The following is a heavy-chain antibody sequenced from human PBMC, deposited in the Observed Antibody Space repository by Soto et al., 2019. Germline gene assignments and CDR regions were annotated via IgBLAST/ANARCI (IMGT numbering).Heavy chain of an antibody. CDR1: GGSISSGGYY. D-gene: IGHD5-18*01. CDR2: IYYSGSN. J-gene: IGHJ3*02. CDR3: ERERNSYGRHDAFDI. V-gene: IGHV4-31*03. Sequence: QVQLQESGPGLVKPSQTLSLTCTVSGGSISSGGYYWSWIRQHPGKGREWIGYIYYSGSNYYNPSPTSRGTITVDMYKNQTSLKVSSVTAADTAVDDCERERNSYGRHDAFDIWGQGTMVTVSS.